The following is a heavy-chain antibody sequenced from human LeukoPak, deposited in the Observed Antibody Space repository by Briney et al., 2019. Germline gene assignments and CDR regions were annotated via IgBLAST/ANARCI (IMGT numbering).Heavy chain of an antibody. D-gene: IGHD6-13*01. J-gene: IGHJ4*02. CDR1: GFTFSSYG. V-gene: IGHV3-30*18. Sequence: PGGSLRLSCAASGFTFSSYGMHWVRQAPGKGLEWVAVISYDGSNKYYADSVKGRFTISRDNSKNTLCLQMNSLRAEDTDVYYCAKDRRVLYSIAAAGTFDYWGQGTLVTVSS. CDR3: AKDRRVLYSIAAAGTFDY. CDR2: ISYDGSNK.